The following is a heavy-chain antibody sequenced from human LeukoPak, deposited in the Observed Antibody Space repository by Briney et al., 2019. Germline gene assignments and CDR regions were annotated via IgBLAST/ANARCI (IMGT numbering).Heavy chain of an antibody. CDR3: ARDGSVY. D-gene: IGHD3-10*01. V-gene: IGHV1-18*01. Sequence: ASVKVSCKASGYSFISYGINWVRQAPGQGLKWMGRINVYNGYTNFAEQVAGRVTMTTETSTSTTYMELRSLNSDDPAVYYCARDGSVYWGQGTLITVSS. J-gene: IGHJ4*02. CDR2: INVYNGYT. CDR1: GYSFISYG.